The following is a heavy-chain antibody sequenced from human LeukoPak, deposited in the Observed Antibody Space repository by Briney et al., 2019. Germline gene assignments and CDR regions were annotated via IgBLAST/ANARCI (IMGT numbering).Heavy chain of an antibody. D-gene: IGHD6-19*01. V-gene: IGHV3-11*01. CDR3: ATSSMAGTLGY. J-gene: IGHJ4*02. CDR1: GFTFSDYY. CDR2: ISSSGSSI. Sequence: GGSLRLSCAASGFTFSDYYMNWIRQPPGKGLEWVSYISSSGSSIYQAPSVKGRFTISKDNAKKSLYLQRNSLRAEDTAVYYCATSSMAGTLGYWGQGTLVTVSS.